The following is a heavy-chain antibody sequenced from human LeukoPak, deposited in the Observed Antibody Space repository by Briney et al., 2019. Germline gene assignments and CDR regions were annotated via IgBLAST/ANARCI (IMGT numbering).Heavy chain of an antibody. CDR1: GFTFSSYG. Sequence: GRSLRLSCAASGFTFSSYGMHWVRQAPDKGLEWVAVISYDGSNKYYADSVKGRFTISRDNSKNTLYLQMNSLRAEDTAVYYCAKGLLVGAPDHWGPGSLVTVSS. D-gene: IGHD1-26*01. V-gene: IGHV3-30*18. CDR3: AKGLLVGAPDH. J-gene: IGHJ4*02. CDR2: ISYDGSNK.